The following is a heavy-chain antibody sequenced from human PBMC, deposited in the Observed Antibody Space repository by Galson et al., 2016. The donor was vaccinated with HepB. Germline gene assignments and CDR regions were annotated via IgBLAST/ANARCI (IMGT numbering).Heavy chain of an antibody. CDR2: LSSRGEAV. CDR1: GFIFSDYY. D-gene: IGHD3-9*01. Sequence: SLRLSCAGSGFIFSDYYMTWIRQPPGKSLEWLSYLSSRGEAVYYADSVKGRFTISRDNSKNTVYLHMNSLRAGDTAVYYCARNVPVTKFGFWGQGTLVTVSS. CDR3: ARNVPVTKFGF. J-gene: IGHJ4*02. V-gene: IGHV3-11*04.